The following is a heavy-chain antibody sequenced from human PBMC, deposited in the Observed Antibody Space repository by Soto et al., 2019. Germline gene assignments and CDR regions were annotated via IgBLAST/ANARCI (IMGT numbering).Heavy chain of an antibody. V-gene: IGHV3-64*01. D-gene: IGHD2-15*01. CDR1: GFTFSSYA. J-gene: IGHJ4*02. CDR2: ISSNGGST. CDR3: ARANINGGSYCPDFDY. Sequence: EVQLVESGGGLVQPGGSLRLSCAASGFTFSSYAMHWVRQAPGKGLEYVSAISSNGGSTYYANSVKGRFTISRDNSKNTLYLQMGSLRAEDMAVYYCARANINGGSYCPDFDYWGQGTLVTVSS.